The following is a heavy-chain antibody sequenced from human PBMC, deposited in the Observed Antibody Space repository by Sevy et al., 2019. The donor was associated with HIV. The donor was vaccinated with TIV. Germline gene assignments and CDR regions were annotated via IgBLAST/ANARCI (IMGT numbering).Heavy chain of an antibody. CDR2: ISYDGSNK. J-gene: IGHJ4*02. Sequence: GGSLRLSCAASGFTFSSYGMHWVRQAPGKGLEWVAVISYDGSNKYYADSVMGRFTISRDNSKNTLYLQMNSLRAEDTAVYYCARGRGEAAAAPDYWGQGTLVTVSS. D-gene: IGHD6-13*01. V-gene: IGHV3-30*03. CDR3: ARGRGEAAAAPDY. CDR1: GFTFSSYG.